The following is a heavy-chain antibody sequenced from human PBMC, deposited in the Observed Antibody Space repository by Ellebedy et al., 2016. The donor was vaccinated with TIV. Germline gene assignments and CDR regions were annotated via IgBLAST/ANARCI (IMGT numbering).Heavy chain of an antibody. CDR3: ARDYYDSSGHLDY. CDR2: ISYDGSNK. D-gene: IGHD3-22*01. Sequence: GGSLRLSXAASGFTFSSYGMHWVRQAPGKGLEWVAVISYDGSNKYYADSVKGRFTISRDNSKNTLYLQMNSLRAEDTAVYYCARDYYDSSGHLDYWGQGTLVTVSS. J-gene: IGHJ4*02. V-gene: IGHV3-30*03. CDR1: GFTFSSYG.